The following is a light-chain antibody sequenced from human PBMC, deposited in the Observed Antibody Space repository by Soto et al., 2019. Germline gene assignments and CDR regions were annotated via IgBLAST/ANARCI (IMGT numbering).Light chain of an antibody. CDR1: QSISSW. J-gene: IGKJ1*01. CDR2: DAS. Sequence: DIQMTQSPSTLSASVGDRVTITCRASQSISSWLAWYQQKPGKAPKLLIYDASSLESGVPSRFSGSGSGTEFTLTISSLQPDDFATYYGQQYNSYSPTWTFGQGTKVEIK. CDR3: QQYNSYSPTWT. V-gene: IGKV1-5*01.